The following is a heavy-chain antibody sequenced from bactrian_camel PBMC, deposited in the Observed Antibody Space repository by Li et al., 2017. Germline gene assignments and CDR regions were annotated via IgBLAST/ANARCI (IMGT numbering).Heavy chain of an antibody. D-gene: IGHD5*01. Sequence: VQLVESGGGAVQVGGSLNVSCSISGNTDNHGCVAWFRQAPGKEREGVAAIYTGGGSTYYADSVKGRFTISVDNRTNILYLQMNSLKPEDSASYFCSAFGGAAADRLCTVSYLPQLPSRGLGTQVTVS. CDR2: IYTGGGST. J-gene: IGHJ4*01. CDR1: GNTDNHGC. V-gene: IGHV3S54*01. CDR3: SAFGGAAADRLCTVSYLPQLPS.